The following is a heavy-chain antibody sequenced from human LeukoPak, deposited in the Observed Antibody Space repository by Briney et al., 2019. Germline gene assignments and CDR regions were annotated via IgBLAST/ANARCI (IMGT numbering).Heavy chain of an antibody. CDR1: GYTFTGYY. Sequence: ASVKVSCKASGYTFTGYYTHWVRQAPGQGLEWMGWINPNSGGTNYAQKFQGRVTMTRDTSISTAYMELSRLRSDDTAVYYCAREGSSSSFFDYWGQGTLVTVSS. J-gene: IGHJ4*02. D-gene: IGHD6-6*01. CDR2: INPNSGGT. CDR3: AREGSSSSFFDY. V-gene: IGHV1-2*02.